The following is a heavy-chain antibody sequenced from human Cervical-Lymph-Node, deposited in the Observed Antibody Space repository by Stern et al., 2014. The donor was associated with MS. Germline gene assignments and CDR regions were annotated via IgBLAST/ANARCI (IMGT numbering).Heavy chain of an antibody. V-gene: IGHV3-33*01. CDR2: IWYDGSNK. J-gene: IGHJ4*02. Sequence: VQLVESGGGVVQPGRSLRLSCAVSGFTFSSYSMHWVRQAPGKGLEWVAVIWYDGSNKYYADSVRGRFTISRDNSKNTLYLQMNTLRAEDTAVYYCARDNDIVVLPAALDYWGQGTLVTVSS. CDR1: GFTFSSYS. D-gene: IGHD2-2*01. CDR3: ARDNDIVVLPAALDY.